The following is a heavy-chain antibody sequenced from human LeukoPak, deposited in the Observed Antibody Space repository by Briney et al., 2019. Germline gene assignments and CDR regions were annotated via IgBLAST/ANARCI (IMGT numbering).Heavy chain of an antibody. V-gene: IGHV3-48*01. D-gene: IGHD5-12*01. CDR1: GFTFSSYS. CDR2: ISSSSSTI. Sequence: GGSLRLSCAASGFTFSSYSMNWVRQAPGKGLEWVSYISSSSSTIYYADSVKGRFTISRDNAKNSLYLQMNSLRAEDTAVYYCARGIDRSGYDLDAFDIWGQGTMVTVSS. J-gene: IGHJ3*02. CDR3: ARGIDRSGYDLDAFDI.